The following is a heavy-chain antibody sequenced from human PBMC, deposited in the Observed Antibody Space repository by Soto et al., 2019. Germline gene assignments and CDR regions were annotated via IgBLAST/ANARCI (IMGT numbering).Heavy chain of an antibody. D-gene: IGHD3-9*01. V-gene: IGHV3-23*01. Sequence: GSLILSCAASGCTFSNYALSWVRQPPGKGLEWVSSISVGDGDTYYLDSVKGRFTISRDNSMHTVFLQMNRLRAGDTAIYYCVKSRTSTTGYLEGSWGQGTLVTVSS. CDR3: VKSRTSTTGYLEGS. J-gene: IGHJ5*02. CDR2: ISVGDGDT. CDR1: GCTFSNYA.